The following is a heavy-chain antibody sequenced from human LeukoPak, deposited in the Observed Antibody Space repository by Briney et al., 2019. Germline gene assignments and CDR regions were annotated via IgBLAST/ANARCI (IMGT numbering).Heavy chain of an antibody. J-gene: IGHJ4*02. V-gene: IGHV4-61*02. CDR2: IYATGST. CDR3: ASLGYSSGWSGSMDY. D-gene: IGHD6-19*01. Sequence: SETLSLACTVSGDSFSSVSYYWSWIRQPAGKGLKWIGRIYATGSTNYNPSLKSRVTISVDTSKNQFSLKLSSVTAADTAVYYCASLGYSSGWSGSMDYWGQGTLVTVSS. CDR1: GDSFSSVSYY.